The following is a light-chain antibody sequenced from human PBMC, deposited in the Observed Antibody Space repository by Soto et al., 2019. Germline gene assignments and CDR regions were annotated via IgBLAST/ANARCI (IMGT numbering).Light chain of an antibody. V-gene: IGKV3-20*01. J-gene: IGKJ1*01. CDR1: QSVSSSY. CDR2: GAS. CDR3: QQYGKR. Sequence: EIVLTQSPGTLSLSPGERATLFCRASQSVSSSYLAWYQQKPGQAPRLLIYGASSRATGMPDRFSGSGSGTDFTLTISRLEPEDFAVYYCQQYGKRFGQGTKVDIK.